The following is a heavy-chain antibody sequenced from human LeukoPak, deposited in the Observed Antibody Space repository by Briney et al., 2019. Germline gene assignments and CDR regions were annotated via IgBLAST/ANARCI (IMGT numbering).Heavy chain of an antibody. J-gene: IGHJ3*02. CDR3: AKARGSGNYYNDAFDI. CDR2: ISGSGGST. Sequence: GGSLRLSCAASGFTFSSYAMSWVRQAPGKGLEWVSAISGSGGSTYYADSVKGRFTISRDNSKNTLYLQMNSLRAEDTAVYYCAKARGSGNYYNDAFDIWGQGTMVTVSS. CDR1: GFTFSSYA. D-gene: IGHD3-10*01. V-gene: IGHV3-23*01.